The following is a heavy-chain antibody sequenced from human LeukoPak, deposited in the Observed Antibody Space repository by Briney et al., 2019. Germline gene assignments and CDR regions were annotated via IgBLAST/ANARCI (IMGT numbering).Heavy chain of an antibody. CDR3: AKINPTMIVVVKGDYYMDV. CDR1: GFTFSSYE. V-gene: IGHV3-30*18. CDR2: IGYDGSNE. J-gene: IGHJ6*03. Sequence: GGSLRLSCAASGFTFSSYEMNWVRQAPGKGLEWVAVIGYDGSNEYYADSVKGRFTISRDNSKNTLYLQMNRLRAEDTAVYYCAKINPTMIVVVKGDYYMDVWGKGTTVTVSS. D-gene: IGHD3-22*01.